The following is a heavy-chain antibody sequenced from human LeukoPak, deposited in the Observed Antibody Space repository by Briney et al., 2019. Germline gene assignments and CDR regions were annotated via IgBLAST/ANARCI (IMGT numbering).Heavy chain of an antibody. Sequence: SETLSLTCAVYGGSFSGYYWSWIRQPPGKGLEWIGEINHSGSTNYNPSLKSRVTISVDTSKNQFSLKLSSVTAADTAVYYCARVTYYYDSSGLAYDYWGQGTLVTVSS. J-gene: IGHJ4*02. CDR1: GGSFSGYY. V-gene: IGHV4-34*01. D-gene: IGHD3-22*01. CDR2: INHSGST. CDR3: ARVTYYYDSSGLAYDY.